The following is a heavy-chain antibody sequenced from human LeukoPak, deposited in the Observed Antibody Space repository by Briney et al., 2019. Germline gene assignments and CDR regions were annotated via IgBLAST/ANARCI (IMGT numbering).Heavy chain of an antibody. V-gene: IGHV3-49*04. Sequence: GGSLRLSCAASGFTFSTSWMSWVRQAPGKGLEWVGFIRSKAYGGTTEYAASVKGRFTISRDDSKSIAYLQMNSLKTEDTAVYYCTRDPFTAMVSRDAFDIWGQGTMVTVSS. D-gene: IGHD5-18*01. CDR3: TRDPFTAMVSRDAFDI. J-gene: IGHJ3*02. CDR1: GFTFSTSW. CDR2: IRSKAYGGTT.